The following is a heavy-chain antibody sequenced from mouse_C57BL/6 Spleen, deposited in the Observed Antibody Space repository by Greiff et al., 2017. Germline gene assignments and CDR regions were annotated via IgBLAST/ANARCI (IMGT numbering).Heavy chain of an antibody. CDR1: GYTFTSYW. J-gene: IGHJ3*01. D-gene: IGHD1-1*02. CDR2: IDPSDSYT. CDR3: ARWGRNGLFAY. Sequence: QVQLQQPGAELVMPGASVKLSCKASGYTFTSYWMHWVKQRPGQGLAWIGEIDPSDSYTNYNQKFKGKSTLTVDKSSSTAYMQLSSLTSEDSAVYYCARWGRNGLFAYWGQGTLVTVSA. V-gene: IGHV1-69*01.